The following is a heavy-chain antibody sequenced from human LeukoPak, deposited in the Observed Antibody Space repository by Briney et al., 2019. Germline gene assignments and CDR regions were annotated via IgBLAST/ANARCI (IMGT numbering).Heavy chain of an antibody. CDR2: ISKDGNSR. CDR3: AKGLTRDYFDY. CDR1: GFTFSDYY. V-gene: IGHV3-11*05. J-gene: IGHJ4*02. Sequence: GGSLRLSCAASGFTFSDYYMSWIRQAPGKGLEWVSYISKDGNSRNFADSVKGRFTISRDNSKNTLYLQMNSLRAEDTSVYYCAKGLTRDYFDYWGQGTLVTVSS. D-gene: IGHD4/OR15-4a*01.